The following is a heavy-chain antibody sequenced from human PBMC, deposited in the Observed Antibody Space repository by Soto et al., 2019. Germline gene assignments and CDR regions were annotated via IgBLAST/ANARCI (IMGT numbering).Heavy chain of an antibody. Sequence: QVQLVESGGGVVQPGRSLRLSCAASGFTFSSYAMHWVRQAPGKGLEWVAVISYDGSNKYYADSVKGRFTISRDNSKNTLYLQMNSLRAEDTAVYYCARDLGGRDGYNLGQGYWGQGTLVTVSS. D-gene: IGHD5-12*01. CDR1: GFTFSSYA. V-gene: IGHV3-30-3*01. CDR2: ISYDGSNK. CDR3: ARDLGGRDGYNLGQGY. J-gene: IGHJ4*02.